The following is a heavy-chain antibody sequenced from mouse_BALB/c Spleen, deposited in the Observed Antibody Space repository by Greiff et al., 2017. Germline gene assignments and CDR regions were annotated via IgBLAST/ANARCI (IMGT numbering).Heavy chain of an antibody. Sequence: QVQLKESGPGLVQPSQSLSITCTVSGFSLTSYGVHWVRQSPGKGLEWLGVIWSGGSTDYNAAFISRLSISKDNSKSQVFFKMNSLQANDTAIYYCARNPYDYDGRYYAMDYWGQGTSVTVSS. CDR3: ARNPYDYDGRYYAMDY. CDR2: IWSGGST. D-gene: IGHD2-4*01. J-gene: IGHJ4*01. V-gene: IGHV2-2*02. CDR1: GFSLTSYG.